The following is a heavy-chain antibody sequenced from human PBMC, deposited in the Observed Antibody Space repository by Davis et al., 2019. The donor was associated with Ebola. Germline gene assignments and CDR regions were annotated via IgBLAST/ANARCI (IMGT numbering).Heavy chain of an antibody. V-gene: IGHV3-21*04. D-gene: IGHD1-26*01. CDR1: GFTFSSYA. Sequence: PGGSLRLSCAASGFTFSSYAMIWVRQAPGKGLEWVSSISSAGSYIFYADSVRGRFTISRGNAKKSLYLQMNSLTPEDTAFYYCAQGSLYSGTSQVIFDSWGQGTLVTVSS. CDR2: ISSAGSYI. CDR3: AQGSLYSGTSQVIFDS. J-gene: IGHJ4*02.